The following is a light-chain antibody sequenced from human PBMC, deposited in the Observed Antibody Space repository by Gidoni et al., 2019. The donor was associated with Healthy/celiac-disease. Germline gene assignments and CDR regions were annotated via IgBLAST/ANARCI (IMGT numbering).Light chain of an antibody. J-gene: IGKJ1*01. CDR1: QSVSSSY. Sequence: EILLTQSPGTLSLSPGERATRSCMASQSVSSSYLAWYQQKPGQAPRLLIYGSSSRATGIPDRLSGSGSGTDFTLTISRLEPEDFAVYYCQKYGRSRWTFGQGTKVEIK. CDR3: QKYGRSRWT. V-gene: IGKV3-20*01. CDR2: GSS.